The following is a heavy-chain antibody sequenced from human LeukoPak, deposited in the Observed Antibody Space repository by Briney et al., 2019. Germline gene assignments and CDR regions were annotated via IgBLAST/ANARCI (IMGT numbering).Heavy chain of an antibody. Sequence: ASVKVSCKASGYTFTGYYMHWVRQAPGQGLGWMGWINPNSGGTNYAQKFQGRVTMTSDTSISTAYMELSRLRSDDTAVYYCARVPFSYCGGDCYFDYWGQGTLVTVSS. CDR2: INPNSGGT. J-gene: IGHJ4*02. D-gene: IGHD2-21*02. CDR3: ARVPFSYCGGDCYFDY. V-gene: IGHV1-2*02. CDR1: GYTFTGYY.